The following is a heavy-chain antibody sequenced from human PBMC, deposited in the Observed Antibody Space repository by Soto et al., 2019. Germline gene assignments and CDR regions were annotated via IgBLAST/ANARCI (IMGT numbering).Heavy chain of an antibody. V-gene: IGHV1-3*01. CDR3: ARDTFGELLLFGHTDAFDI. CDR1: GYTFTSYA. J-gene: IGHJ3*02. D-gene: IGHD3-10*01. CDR2: INAGNGNT. Sequence: AASVKVSCKASGYTFTSYAMHWVRPAPGQRLEWMGWINAGNGNTKYSQKFQGRVTITRDTSASTAYLERSSLKASDTAVYYCARDTFGELLLFGHTDAFDIWGQGTMVTVSS.